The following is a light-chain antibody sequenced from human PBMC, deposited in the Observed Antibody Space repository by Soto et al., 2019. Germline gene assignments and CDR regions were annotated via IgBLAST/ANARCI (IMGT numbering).Light chain of an antibody. Sequence: QSALTQPASASGSPGQSITISCTGTSSDVGSYNLVSWYQQHPGKDPKLMIHEVSKRPSGVSDRFSGSKSGNTASLTISGLQAEDEADYYCCSYAGSTTLYVFGTGTKLTVL. V-gene: IGLV2-23*02. CDR1: SSDVGSYNL. CDR2: EVS. J-gene: IGLJ1*01. CDR3: CSYAGSTTLYV.